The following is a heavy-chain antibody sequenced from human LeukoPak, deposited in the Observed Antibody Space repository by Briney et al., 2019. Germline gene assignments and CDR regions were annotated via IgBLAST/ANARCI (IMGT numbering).Heavy chain of an antibody. J-gene: IGHJ3*02. CDR3: ARKWHGGFDI. Sequence: GGSLRLSCTASGFTFGDFAMSWVRQAPGKGLEWVSDQSDTGYYRNYADSAKGRFTISRDNSKNTLWLQMNSLRVEDTAVYYFARKWHGGFDIWSQGAMVTVSS. D-gene: IGHD2-8*01. V-gene: IGHV3-23*01. CDR2: QSDTGYYR. CDR1: GFTFGDFA.